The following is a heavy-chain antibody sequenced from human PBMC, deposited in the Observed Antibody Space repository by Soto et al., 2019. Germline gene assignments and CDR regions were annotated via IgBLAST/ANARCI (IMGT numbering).Heavy chain of an antibody. CDR3: AKDWDGGITPHQPATEGDY. J-gene: IGHJ4*02. V-gene: IGHV3-30*18. CDR1: GFTFSSYG. Sequence: GGSLRLSCAASGFTFSSYGMHWVRQAPGKGLEWVAVISYDGSNKYYADSVKGRFTISRDNSKNTLYLQMNSLRAEDTAVYYCAKDWDGGITPHQPATEGDYWGQGTLVTVSS. D-gene: IGHD1-20*01. CDR2: ISYDGSNK.